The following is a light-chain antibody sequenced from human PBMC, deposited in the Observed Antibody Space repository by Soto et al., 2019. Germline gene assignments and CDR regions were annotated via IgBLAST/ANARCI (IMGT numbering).Light chain of an antibody. V-gene: IGKV1-17*01. CDR1: QTISSW. CDR3: LQHDSNVWT. Sequence: DIQLSPSPSSLFGSVVDRVTITCRASQTISSWLAWYQQKPGKAPKRLIYAASSLQSGVPSRFSGSRSGTEFTLTISSLQPEEFATYYCLQHDSNVWTFGQGTKVDI. CDR2: AAS. J-gene: IGKJ1*01.